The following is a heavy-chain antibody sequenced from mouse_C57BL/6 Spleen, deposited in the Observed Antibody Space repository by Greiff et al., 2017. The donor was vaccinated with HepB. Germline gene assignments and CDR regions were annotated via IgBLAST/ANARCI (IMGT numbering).Heavy chain of an antibody. D-gene: IGHD1-1*01. CDR2: IDPSDSYT. CDR3: ATYYGSSHQAWFAY. V-gene: IGHV1-50*01. J-gene: IGHJ3*01. Sequence: QVQLKQPGAELVKPGASVKLSCKASGYTFTSYWMQWVKQRPGQGLEWIGEIDPSDSYTNYNQKFKGKATLTVDTSSSTAYMQLSSLTSEDSAVYYCATYYGSSHQAWFAYWGQGTLVTVSA. CDR1: GYTFTSYW.